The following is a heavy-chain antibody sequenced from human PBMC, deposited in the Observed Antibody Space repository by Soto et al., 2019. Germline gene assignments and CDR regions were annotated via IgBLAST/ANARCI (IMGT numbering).Heavy chain of an antibody. D-gene: IGHD3-9*01. CDR3: ARDWFEDS. CDR2: INTAGST. J-gene: IGHJ4*02. CDR1: GFTFSTYA. Sequence: EVQLLESGGGLVQPGGSLTLSCAASGFTFSTYAMTWVRQAPGKVLDWVSAINTAGSTYYADSVKCRFTISRDNAKNILLLQMNGLRVDDTAVYYCARDWFEDSWGQGTLVTVSS. V-gene: IGHV3-23*01.